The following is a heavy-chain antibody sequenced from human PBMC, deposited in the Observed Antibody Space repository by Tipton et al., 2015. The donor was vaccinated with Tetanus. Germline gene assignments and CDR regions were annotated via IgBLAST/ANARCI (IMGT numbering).Heavy chain of an antibody. CDR3: ARVALTGTHFDY. D-gene: IGHD3-9*01. CDR2: INHGGDT. J-gene: IGHJ4*02. V-gene: IGHV4-34*01. Sequence: TLSLTCVGYGESLRDYFWTWIRQPPGKGLEWIGEINHGGDTNSSPSLKSRVSMSVDTSKRQFSLSLTSVTAADTAVYYCARVALTGTHFDYWGQGTLVTVSS. CDR1: GESLRDYF.